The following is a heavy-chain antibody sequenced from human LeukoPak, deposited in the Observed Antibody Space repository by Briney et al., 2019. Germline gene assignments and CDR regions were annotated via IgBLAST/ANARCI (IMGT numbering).Heavy chain of an antibody. CDR2: INHSGST. Sequence: SETLSLTCAVYGGSFSGYYWSWIRQPPGKGLEWIGEINHSGSTNYNPSLKSRVTISVDTSTNQFSLKLSSVTAADTAVYYCARGRLELLWFGELFPNYFDYWGQGTLVTVSS. CDR3: ARGRLELLWFGELFPNYFDY. J-gene: IGHJ4*02. V-gene: IGHV4-34*01. D-gene: IGHD3-10*01. CDR1: GGSFSGYY.